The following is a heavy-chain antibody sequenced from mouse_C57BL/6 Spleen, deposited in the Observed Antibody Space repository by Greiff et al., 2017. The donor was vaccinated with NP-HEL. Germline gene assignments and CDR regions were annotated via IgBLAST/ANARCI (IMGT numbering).Heavy chain of an antibody. CDR1: GFTFSDYG. J-gene: IGHJ3*01. Sequence: EVQGVESGGGLVKPGGSLKLSCAASGFTFSDYGMHWVRQAPEKGLEWVAYISSGSSTIYYADTVKGRFTISRDNAKNTLFLQMTSLRSEDTAMYYCARTRTTVVGPFAYWGQGTLVTVSA. V-gene: IGHV5-17*01. CDR3: ARTRTTVVGPFAY. CDR2: ISSGSSTI. D-gene: IGHD1-1*01.